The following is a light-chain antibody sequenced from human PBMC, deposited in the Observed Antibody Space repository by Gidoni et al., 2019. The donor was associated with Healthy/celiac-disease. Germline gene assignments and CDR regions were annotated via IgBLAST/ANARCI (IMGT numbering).Light chain of an antibody. J-gene: IGKJ4*01. Sequence: EVVLTQSPATLSLSPGERATLSCRASQSVSSYLAWYQQKPGQAPRLLIYDASNRATGIPPSDEQLKSGTASVVCLLNNFTLTISSLEPEDFAVYYCQQRSNWLTFGGGTKVEIK. CDR1: QSVSSY. CDR2: DAS. CDR3: QQRSNWLT. V-gene: IGKV3-11*01.